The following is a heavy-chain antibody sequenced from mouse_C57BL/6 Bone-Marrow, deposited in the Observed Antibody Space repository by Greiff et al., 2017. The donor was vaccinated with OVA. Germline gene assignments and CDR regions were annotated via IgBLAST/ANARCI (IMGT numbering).Heavy chain of an antibody. V-gene: IGHV5-4*01. D-gene: IGHD2-4*01. Sequence: EVKLMESGGGLVKPGGSLKLSCAASGFTFSSYAMSWVRQTPEKRLEWVATISDGGSYTYYPDNVKGRFTISRDNAKNNLYLQMSHLKSEDTAMYYCARDRVYYDYDGGRDYYAMDYWGQGTSVTVSS. CDR2: ISDGGSYT. CDR1: GFTFSSYA. CDR3: ARDRVYYDYDGGRDYYAMDY. J-gene: IGHJ4*01.